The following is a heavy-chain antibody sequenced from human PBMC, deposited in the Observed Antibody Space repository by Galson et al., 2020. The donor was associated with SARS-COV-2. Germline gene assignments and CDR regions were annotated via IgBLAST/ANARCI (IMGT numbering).Heavy chain of an antibody. J-gene: IGHJ4*02. CDR3: ARGDMGNDYFDY. V-gene: IGHV3-74*01. CDR1: GFTFSSYW. D-gene: IGHD7-27*01. CDR2: IYSEGSST. Sequence: SCAVSGFTFSSYWMHWVRQAPGKGLVWVSRIYSEGSSTSYADSVKGRFTISGDNAKNTLYLQMNSLRAEDTAVYYCARGDMGNDYFDYWGQGTLVTVSP.